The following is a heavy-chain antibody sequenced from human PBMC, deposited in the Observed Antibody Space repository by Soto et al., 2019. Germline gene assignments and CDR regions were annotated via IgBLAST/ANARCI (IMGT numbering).Heavy chain of an antibody. CDR1: GGTFSSYA. D-gene: IGHD6-19*01. Sequence: ASVKVSCKASGGTFSSYAISWVRQAPGQGLEWMGGIIPIFGTANYAQKFQGRVTITADESTSTAYMELSSLRSEDTAVYYCARGPNIAVAGIIIGRLLSRDPYYYGMDVWGQGTTVTVSS. J-gene: IGHJ6*02. V-gene: IGHV1-69*13. CDR3: ARGPNIAVAGIIIGRLLSRDPYYYGMDV. CDR2: IIPIFGTA.